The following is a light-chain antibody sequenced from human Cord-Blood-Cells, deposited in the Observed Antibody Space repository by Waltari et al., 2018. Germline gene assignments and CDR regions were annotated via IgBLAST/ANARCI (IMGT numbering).Light chain of an antibody. V-gene: IGKV3-11*01. CDR3: QQRSNWPPIT. CDR1: QSVSSY. CDR2: DAS. J-gene: IGKJ5*01. Sequence: EIVLTQSPATLSLSPGERATLSCRASQSVSSYFAWYQQKPGQAPRLLIYDASNRATCIPARFSGSGSGTDFTLTISSLEPEDFAVYYCQQRSNWPPITFGQGTRLEIK.